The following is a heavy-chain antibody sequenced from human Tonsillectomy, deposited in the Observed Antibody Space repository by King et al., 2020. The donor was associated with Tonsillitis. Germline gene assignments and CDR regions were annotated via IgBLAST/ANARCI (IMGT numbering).Heavy chain of an antibody. J-gene: IGHJ4*02. Sequence: VQLVQSGAEVKKPGASVKVSCKASGYTFTDYYMHWVRQAPGQGLEWMGWINPNSGGTNYAQKFQGRVTMTRDTSINTAYMELSRLRSDDTAVYYCARGLVSVWFGELLTAYFDSGGQGTLVPVSS. D-gene: IGHD3-10*01. CDR2: INPNSGGT. CDR1: GYTFTDYY. CDR3: ARGLVSVWFGELLTAYFDS. V-gene: IGHV1-2*02.